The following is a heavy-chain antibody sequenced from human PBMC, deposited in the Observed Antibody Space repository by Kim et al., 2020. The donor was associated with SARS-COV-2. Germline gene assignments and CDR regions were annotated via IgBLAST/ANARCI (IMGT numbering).Heavy chain of an antibody. V-gene: IGHV3-23*01. D-gene: IGHD1-26*01. J-gene: IGHJ4*02. Sequence: YAESVKVRFTISRDNSTNTLYLQMNSLRAEDTAVYYCAKDQVVGATDIDYWGQGTLVTVSS. CDR3: AKDQVVGATDIDY.